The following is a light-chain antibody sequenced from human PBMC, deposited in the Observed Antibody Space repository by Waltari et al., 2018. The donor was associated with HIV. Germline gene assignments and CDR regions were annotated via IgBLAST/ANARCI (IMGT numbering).Light chain of an antibody. CDR1: SSNIGPISD. J-gene: IGLJ2*01. Sequence: SVLTQPPSVSGAPGQRVPISCTGSSSNIGPISDVQWYQQIPGRAPKLLIYGNANRPSGVPDRFSGSKSGTSASLAITGLQAEDEADYYCQSYDSSLRSVVFGGGTKLTVL. CDR3: QSYDSSLRSVV. V-gene: IGLV1-40*01. CDR2: GNA.